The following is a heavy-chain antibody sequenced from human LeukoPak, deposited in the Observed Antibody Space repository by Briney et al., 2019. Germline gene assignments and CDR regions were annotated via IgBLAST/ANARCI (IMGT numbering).Heavy chain of an antibody. J-gene: IGHJ4*02. D-gene: IGHD3-9*01. CDR2: IKQDGSEK. V-gene: IGHV3-7*01. CDR1: GFTFSSYW. CDR3: ASPRYFDYYYFDY. Sequence: PGGSLRLSCAASGFTFSSYWMSWVRQAPGKGLEWVANIKQDGSEKYYVDSVKGRFPISRDNARNSLYLQMNSLRAEDTAVYYCASPRYFDYYYFDYWGQGTLVTVSS.